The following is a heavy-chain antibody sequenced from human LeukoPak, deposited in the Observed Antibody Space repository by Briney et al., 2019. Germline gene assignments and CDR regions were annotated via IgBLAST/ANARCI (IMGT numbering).Heavy chain of an antibody. D-gene: IGHD6-19*01. J-gene: IGHJ4*02. CDR1: GFTFSSYA. CDR2: ISYDGSNK. Sequence: GGSLRLSCAASGFTFSSYAMHWVRQAPGKGLGWVAVISYDGSNKYYADSVKGRFTISRDNSKNTLYLQMNSLRAEDTAVYYCARDLARWRIAVAGIDYWGQGTLVTVSS. V-gene: IGHV3-30*04. CDR3: ARDLARWRIAVAGIDY.